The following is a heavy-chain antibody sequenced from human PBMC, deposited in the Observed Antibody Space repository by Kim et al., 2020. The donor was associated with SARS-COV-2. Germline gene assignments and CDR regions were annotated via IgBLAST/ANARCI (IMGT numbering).Heavy chain of an antibody. CDR3: ARVRGIAAPEAFDI. CDR1: GFTFSSYA. D-gene: IGHD6-13*01. J-gene: IGHJ3*02. Sequence: GGSLRLSCAPSGFTFSSYAIHWVRQAPGKGLEWVAVISYDGSNKYYADSVKGRFTISRDNSKNTLYLQMNSLRPEDTAVYYCARVRGIAAPEAFDIWGQGTMVTVSS. CDR2: ISYDGSNK. V-gene: IGHV3-30*04.